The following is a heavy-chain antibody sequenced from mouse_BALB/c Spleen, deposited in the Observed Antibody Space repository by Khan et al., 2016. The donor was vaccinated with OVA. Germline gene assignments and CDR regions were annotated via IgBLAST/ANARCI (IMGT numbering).Heavy chain of an antibody. CDR2: MWSDGST. CDR1: GFSLTNYG. Sequence: QVQLKQSGPGLAAPSQSLSITCTISGFSLTNYGVHWIRQPPGKGLEWLVVMWSDGSTTYNSALQSRLTITEDNSQSQVFLKMNGLQTDDTAIYFCARQPYYHYNIMDYWGQGTSVTVSS. J-gene: IGHJ4*01. D-gene: IGHD2-10*01. V-gene: IGHV2-6-1*01. CDR3: ARQPYYHYNIMDY.